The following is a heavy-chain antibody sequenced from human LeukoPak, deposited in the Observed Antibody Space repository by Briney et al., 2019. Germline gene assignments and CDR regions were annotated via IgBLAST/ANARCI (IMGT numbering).Heavy chain of an antibody. D-gene: IGHD6-13*01. Sequence: SETLSLTCTASGGSISSYYWSWIRQPAGKGLEWIGRIYTSGSTNYNPSLKSRVTISVDTSKNQFSLKLSSVTAADTAVYYCARDDSSSWYRTYNWFDPWGQGTLVTVSS. CDR1: GGSISSYY. V-gene: IGHV4-4*07. CDR3: ARDDSSSWYRTYNWFDP. CDR2: IYTSGST. J-gene: IGHJ5*02.